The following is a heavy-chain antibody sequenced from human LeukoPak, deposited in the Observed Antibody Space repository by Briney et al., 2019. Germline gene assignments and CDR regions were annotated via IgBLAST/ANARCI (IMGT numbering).Heavy chain of an antibody. CDR3: AKVSRFFGGHFDY. V-gene: IGHV3-21*04. Sequence: GGSLRLSCAASGFTFSSYNMNWVRQAPGKGPEWVSSITSSSSYIYYADSVKGRFTISRDNAKNSLYLQMDSLRAEDTAIYYCAKVSRFFGGHFDYWGQGTLVTVSS. CDR2: ITSSSSYI. D-gene: IGHD3-16*01. CDR1: GFTFSSYN. J-gene: IGHJ4*02.